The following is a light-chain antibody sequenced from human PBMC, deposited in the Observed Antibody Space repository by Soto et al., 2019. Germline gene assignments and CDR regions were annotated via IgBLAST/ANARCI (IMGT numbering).Light chain of an antibody. CDR1: RSILSSNGYNY. Sequence: DIVMTQSPLSLPVTPGEPASISCRSSRSILSSNGYNYLGWYVQRPGQSPQLLIYLASNQASGVPDRFSGSGSGTDFTLRISRVEAGDVGVYYCMQGLTSPLTFGGGTKVEIK. CDR2: LAS. V-gene: IGKV2-28*01. J-gene: IGKJ4*01. CDR3: MQGLTSPLT.